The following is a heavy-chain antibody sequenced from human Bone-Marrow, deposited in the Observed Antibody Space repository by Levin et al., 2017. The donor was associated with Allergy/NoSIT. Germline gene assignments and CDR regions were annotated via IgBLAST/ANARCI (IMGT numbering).Heavy chain of an antibody. J-gene: IGHJ4*02. CDR3: STDRD. CDR2: IRSNADGGTT. CDR1: GLTFSNAK. V-gene: IGHV3-15*01. Sequence: GGSLRLSCVASGLTFSNAKMNWVRRAPGKGLEWLGRIRSNADGGTTDYAASVKGRFTISRDDSKSTVYLQMNCLKAEDSGVYYCSTDRDWGQGTPVSVSS.